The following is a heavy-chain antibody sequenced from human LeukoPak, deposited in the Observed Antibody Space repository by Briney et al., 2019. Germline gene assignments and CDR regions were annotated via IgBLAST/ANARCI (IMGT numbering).Heavy chain of an antibody. J-gene: IGHJ4*02. CDR2: ISSSSSYI. V-gene: IGHV3-21*01. D-gene: IGHD1-1*01. CDR1: GFTFSSFA. Sequence: GGSLRLSCAASGFTFSSFAFSWVRQAPGKGLEWVSSISSSSSYIYYADSVKGRFTISRDNAKNSLYLQMNSLRAEDTAVYYCARGATRCDYWGQGTLVTVSS. CDR3: ARGATRCDY.